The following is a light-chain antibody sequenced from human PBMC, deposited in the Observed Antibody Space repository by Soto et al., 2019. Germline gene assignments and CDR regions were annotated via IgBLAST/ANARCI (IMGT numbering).Light chain of an antibody. CDR3: QSYDSRVV. Sequence: QSVLTQPPSVSGAPGQTVTISCTGSSSNIGAGYDVHWYQQLPGTAPKLLIYGNSNRPSGVPDRFSGSKSGTSASLAITGLQAEDDADYYCQSYDSRVVFGGGTKVTVL. V-gene: IGLV1-40*01. CDR2: GNS. CDR1: SSNIGAGYD. J-gene: IGLJ2*01.